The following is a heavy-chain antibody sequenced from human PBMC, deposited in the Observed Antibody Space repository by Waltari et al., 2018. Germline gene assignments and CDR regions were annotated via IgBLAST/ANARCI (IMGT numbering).Heavy chain of an antibody. V-gene: IGHV4-59*01. D-gene: IGHD3-10*01. J-gene: IGHJ4*02. CDR3: ARGDTSNWFASYFDF. Sequence: QVRLQESGPGLVKPSETLSLTCTVSAASISSYYWSWIRQPPGKGLEWIAYIYFSGSTSYNPCLKSRVAISGDTSKKQFSLRLSSVTAADTAVYYCARGDTSNWFASYFDFWGQGILVSVSS. CDR1: AASISSYY. CDR2: IYFSGST.